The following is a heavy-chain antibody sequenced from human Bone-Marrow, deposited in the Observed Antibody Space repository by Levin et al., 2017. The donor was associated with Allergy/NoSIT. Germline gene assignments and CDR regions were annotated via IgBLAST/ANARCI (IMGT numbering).Heavy chain of an antibody. V-gene: IGHV1-24*01. CDR2: FDPEKDET. CDR1: GYTLIELS. J-gene: IGHJ4*02. Sequence: ASVKVSCKVSGYTLIELSIHWVRQAPGKGLEWMGGFDPEKDETIYAQKFQGRVTMTEDTSTDTAYMELTRLTSDDTALYFCATDLVNMFDYWGQGTLVTVSS. CDR3: ATDLVNMFDY. D-gene: IGHD6-6*01.